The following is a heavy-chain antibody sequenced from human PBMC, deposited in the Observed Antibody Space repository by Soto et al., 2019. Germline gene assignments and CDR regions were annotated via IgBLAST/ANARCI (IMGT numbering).Heavy chain of an antibody. CDR3: AKNERGATVTTSFDY. D-gene: IGHD4-17*01. CDR2: ISGSGGST. J-gene: IGHJ4*02. V-gene: IGHV3-23*01. Sequence: EVPLLESGGGLVQPGGSLRLSCAASGFTFSSYAMSWVRQAPGKGLEWVSAISGSGGSTYYADSVKGRFTISRDNSKNTLYLQMNSLRAEDTAVYYCAKNERGATVTTSFDYWGQGTLVTVSS. CDR1: GFTFSSYA.